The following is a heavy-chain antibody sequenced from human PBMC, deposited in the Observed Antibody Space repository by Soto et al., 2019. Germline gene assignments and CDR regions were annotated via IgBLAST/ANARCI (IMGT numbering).Heavy chain of an antibody. CDR3: ARHRTTLSFHY. J-gene: IGHJ4*02. CDR2: IFYTGST. Sequence: SETLSLTCTVSGDSISSGDYYWSWIRQPPGKGLEWVGYIFYTGSTYYNPSLKSRVTISLDTSKTQFSLKLTSVTAADTAVYYCARHRTTLSFHYWGQRALVTVSS. V-gene: IGHV4-30-4*01. D-gene: IGHD4-17*01. CDR1: GDSISSGDYY.